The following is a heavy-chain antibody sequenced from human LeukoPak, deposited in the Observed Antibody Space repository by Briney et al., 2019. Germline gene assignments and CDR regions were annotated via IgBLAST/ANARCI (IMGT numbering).Heavy chain of an antibody. V-gene: IGHV3-30*18. J-gene: IGHJ6*02. D-gene: IGHD1-26*01. Sequence: GGSLRLSCAASGFPFSTFGMHWVRQVQGKGLEWVAVVSNDGSNEYSADSVKGRFTISRDNSKNTLYLQMNSLRAEDTAVYYCAKSQSYQIYYYTIDVWGQGTTVTVSS. CDR3: AKSQSYQIYYYTIDV. CDR2: VSNDGSNE. CDR1: GFPFSTFG.